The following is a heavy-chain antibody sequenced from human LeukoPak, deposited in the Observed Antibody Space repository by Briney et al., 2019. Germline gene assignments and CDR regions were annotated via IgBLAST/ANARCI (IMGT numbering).Heavy chain of an antibody. CDR2: IKPDGTTK. V-gene: IGHV3-7*03. CDR3: ARSIPYGTTWYGRSDY. J-gene: IGHJ4*02. Sequence: GGSLRLSCAASGFPFSSYSMTWVRQAPGKGLEWVANIKPDGTTKFYVDSVKGRFTTSRDNALNSLYLQMNSLRAEDTAIYYCARSIPYGTTWYGRSDYWGQGTLVTVSS. CDR1: GFPFSSYS. D-gene: IGHD6-13*01.